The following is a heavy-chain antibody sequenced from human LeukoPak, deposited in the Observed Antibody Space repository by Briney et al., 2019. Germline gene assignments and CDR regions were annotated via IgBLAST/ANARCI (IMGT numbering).Heavy chain of an antibody. Sequence: SETLSLTCTVSGGSISSYYWSWIRQPPGKGLEWIGYIYYSGSTNYNPSLKSRVTISVDTSKNQFSLKLSSVTAADTAVYYCARAKRGYSGYLLDYWGQGTLVTVSS. J-gene: IGHJ4*02. CDR2: IYYSGST. V-gene: IGHV4-59*01. CDR3: ARAKRGYSGYLLDY. CDR1: GGSISSYY. D-gene: IGHD5-12*01.